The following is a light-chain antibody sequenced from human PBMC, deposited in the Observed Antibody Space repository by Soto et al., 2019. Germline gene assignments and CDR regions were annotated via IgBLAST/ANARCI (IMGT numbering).Light chain of an antibody. J-gene: IGLJ2*01. CDR2: DVS. V-gene: IGLV2-14*01. CDR1: SSDVGGYNY. CDR3: SSYSSSSTLV. Sequence: QSALTLPASLSGSPGQSITISCTGTSSDVGGYNYVSWYQQHPGTAPKLMIYDVSNPPSGVSNRFSGSKSGNTASLTISGLRAEDEADYYCSSYSSSSTLVFGGGTKLTVL.